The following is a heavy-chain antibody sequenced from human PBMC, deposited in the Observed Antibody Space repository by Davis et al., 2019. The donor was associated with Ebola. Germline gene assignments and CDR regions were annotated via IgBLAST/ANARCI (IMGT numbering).Heavy chain of an antibody. CDR2: ISGSGGST. J-gene: IGHJ2*01. V-gene: IGHV3-23*01. D-gene: IGHD6-6*01. CDR3: AKGPSIAARDWYFDL. CDR1: GFTFSGYW. Sequence: PGGSLRLSCAASGFTFSGYWMSWVRQAPGKGLEWVSAISGSGGSTYYADSVKGRFTISRDNSKNTLYLQMNSLRAEDTAVYYCAKGPSIAARDWYFDLWGRGTLVTVSS.